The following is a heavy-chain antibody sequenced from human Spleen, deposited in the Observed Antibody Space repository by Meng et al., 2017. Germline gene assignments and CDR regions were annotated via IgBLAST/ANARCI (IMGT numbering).Heavy chain of an antibody. CDR2: IYSGGST. CDR1: GFTVSSNY. V-gene: IGHV3-53*01. CDR3: ARDTRGGIR. D-gene: IGHD5-18*01. J-gene: IGHJ4*02. Sequence: GESLKISCAASGFTVSSNYMSWVRQAPGKGLEWVSVIYSGGSTYYADSVKGRFTISRDNSKNTVYVQMNSLRPEDTAIYYCARDTRGGIRWGQGTLVTVSS.